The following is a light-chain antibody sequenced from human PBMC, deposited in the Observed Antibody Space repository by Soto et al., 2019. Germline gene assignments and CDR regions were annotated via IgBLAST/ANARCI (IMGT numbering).Light chain of an antibody. Sequence: QSALTQPASVSGSPGQSITISCTGTSSDVGGYNYVSWYQQHPGKAPKLMIYAVTDRPSGVSSRFSGSKSGNTASLTISGLQAEDQADYYCSSYTRSRTLFGTGTKVPV. J-gene: IGLJ1*01. CDR2: AVT. CDR1: SSDVGGYNY. CDR3: SSYTRSRTL. V-gene: IGLV2-14*01.